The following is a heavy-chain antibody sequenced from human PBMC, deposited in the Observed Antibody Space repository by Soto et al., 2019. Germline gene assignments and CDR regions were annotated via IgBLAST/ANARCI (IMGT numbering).Heavy chain of an antibody. CDR3: ASSYAMDV. CDR1: GFTFNNYW. V-gene: IGHV3-7*01. CDR2: IKEDGSEK. J-gene: IGHJ6*02. Sequence: EVQLVESGAGLVQPGGSLRLSCAASGFTFNNYWMSWVRQAPGKGLEWVANIKEDGSEKSYVDSVKGRFTISRDNAKNSVYLQMNSLRAEDTAVYYCASSYAMDVWGQGTTVTVSS.